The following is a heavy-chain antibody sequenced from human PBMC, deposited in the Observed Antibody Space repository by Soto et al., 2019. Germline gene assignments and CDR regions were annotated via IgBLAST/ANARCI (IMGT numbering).Heavy chain of an antibody. D-gene: IGHD5-12*01. V-gene: IGHV3-21*01. CDR3: ARDGGYSGYHTLHPADY. CDR2: ISTRGSYI. CDR1: GFTFSSYN. Sequence: PGGSLRLSCAASGFTFSSYNMNWVRQAPGRGLEWVSSISTRGSYINYADSVKGRFTISRDNAKNSLYLQMNSLRAEDTAVYYCARDGGYSGYHTLHPADYWGQGTLVTGSS. J-gene: IGHJ4*02.